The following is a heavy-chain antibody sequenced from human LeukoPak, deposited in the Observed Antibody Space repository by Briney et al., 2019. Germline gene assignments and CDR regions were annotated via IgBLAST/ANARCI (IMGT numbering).Heavy chain of an antibody. J-gene: IGHJ3*02. V-gene: IGHV3-33*01. Sequence: GRSLRLSCAASGFTFSSYGMHWVRQAPGKGLEWVAVIWYDGSNKYYADSVKGRFTISRDNSKNTLYLQMNSLRAEDTAVYYCARPAHVGATTRAFDIWGQGTMVTVSS. CDR1: GFTFSSYG. CDR2: IWYDGSNK. D-gene: IGHD1-26*01. CDR3: ARPAHVGATTRAFDI.